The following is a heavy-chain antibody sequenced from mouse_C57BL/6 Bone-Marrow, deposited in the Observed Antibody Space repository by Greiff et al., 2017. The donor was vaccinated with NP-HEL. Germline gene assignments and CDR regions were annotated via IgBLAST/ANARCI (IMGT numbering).Heavy chain of an antibody. CDR1: GYTFTSYG. J-gene: IGHJ2*01. CDR2: IYPRSGNT. CDR3: ARELPISFDY. D-gene: IGHD1-1*01. V-gene: IGHV1-81*01. Sequence: VQGVESGAELARPGASVKLSCKASGYTFTSYGISWVKQRPGQGLEWIGEIYPRSGNTYYNEKFKGKATLTADKSSSTAYMELRSLTSEDSAVYFCARELPISFDYWGQGTTLTVSS.